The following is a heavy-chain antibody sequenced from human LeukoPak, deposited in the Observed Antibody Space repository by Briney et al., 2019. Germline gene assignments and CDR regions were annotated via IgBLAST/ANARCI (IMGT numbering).Heavy chain of an antibody. CDR3: DLSYYGSGMEI. CDR1: GGSISSGGYY. CDR2: IYHSGST. Sequence: SQTLSLTCTVSGGSISSGGYYWSWIRQPPGKGLEWIGYIYHSGSTYYNPSLKSRVTISVDRSKNQFSLKLSSVTAADTAVYYCDLSYYGSGMEIWGQGTMVTVSS. V-gene: IGHV4-30-2*01. J-gene: IGHJ3*02. D-gene: IGHD3-10*01.